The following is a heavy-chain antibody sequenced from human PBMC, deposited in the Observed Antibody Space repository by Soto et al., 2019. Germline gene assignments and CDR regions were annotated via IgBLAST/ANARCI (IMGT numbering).Heavy chain of an antibody. CDR2: IYYSGST. D-gene: IGHD6-6*01. CDR1: GGSISSSSYY. V-gene: IGHV4-39*01. J-gene: IGHJ6*02. CDR3: ARQGGWQLVRNYGMDV. Sequence: SETLSLTCTVSGGSISSSSYYWGWIRQPPGKGLEWIGSIYYSGSTYYNPSLKSRVTISVDTSKNQFSLKLSSVTAADTAVYYCARQGGWQLVRNYGMDVWSQGTTVTVSS.